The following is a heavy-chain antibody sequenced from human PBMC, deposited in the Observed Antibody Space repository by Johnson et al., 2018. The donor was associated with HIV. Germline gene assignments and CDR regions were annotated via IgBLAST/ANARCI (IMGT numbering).Heavy chain of an antibody. CDR1: GFTFSTYA. D-gene: IGHD6-19*01. J-gene: IGHJ3*02. V-gene: IGHV3-30-3*01. Sequence: QVQLVESGGGVVQPGRSLRLSCAASGFTFSTYAMHWVRQAPGKGLEWVAVISYDGSNKYYADSVKGRFTISRDNSKNTLYLQMSSLRVEDTAVYCCAKGGSAVAVAFDIWGQGTMVTVSS. CDR3: AKGGSAVAVAFDI. CDR2: ISYDGSNK.